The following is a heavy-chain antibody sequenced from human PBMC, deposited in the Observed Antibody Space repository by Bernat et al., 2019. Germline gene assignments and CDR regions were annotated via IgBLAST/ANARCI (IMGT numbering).Heavy chain of an antibody. D-gene: IGHD1-26*01. CDR2: INPNSGGT. CDR3: ARVAVGATFAFDI. J-gene: IGHJ3*02. CDR1: GYTFTGYY. V-gene: IGHV1-2*04. Sequence: QVQLVQSGAEVKKPGASVKISCKASGYTFTGYYMHWVRQAPGQGLEWMGWINPNSGGTNYAQKFQGWVTMTRDTSISTAYMELSRLRSDDTAVYYCARVAVGATFAFDIWGQGTMVTVSS.